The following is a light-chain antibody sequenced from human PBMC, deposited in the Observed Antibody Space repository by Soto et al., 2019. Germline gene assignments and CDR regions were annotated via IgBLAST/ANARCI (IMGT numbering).Light chain of an antibody. CDR1: QGISSY. V-gene: IGKV1-8*01. CDR3: KQYYSYPPT. Sequence: AIRLTQSPSSFSAFTGARVTITCRASQGISSYLAWYQQKPGKAPKLLIYAASTLQSGVPSRFSGSGSGTDFTLTISCLQSEDFATYYCKQYYSYPPTFGPGTKVDIK. J-gene: IGKJ3*01. CDR2: AAS.